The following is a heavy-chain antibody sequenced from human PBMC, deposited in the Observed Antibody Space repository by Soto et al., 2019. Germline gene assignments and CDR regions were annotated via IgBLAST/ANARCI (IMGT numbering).Heavy chain of an antibody. J-gene: IGHJ5*02. D-gene: IGHD5-12*01. CDR3: ARGTYSGYDFGL. Sequence: QVQLRESGPGLVKPSQTLSLTCSVSGASVAGGSYYWSWVGQPPGKGLEWIGYIASRCRPFYHPSLTSRGTIAADTSKNQLSLQLTSVTAADTAVYYCARGTYSGYDFGLWGQGTLVTVSS. CDR2: IASRCRP. V-gene: IGHV4-30-4*01. CDR1: GASVAGGSYY.